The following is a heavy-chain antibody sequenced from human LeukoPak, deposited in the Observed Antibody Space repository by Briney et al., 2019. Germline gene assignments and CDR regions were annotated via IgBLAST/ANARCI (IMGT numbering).Heavy chain of an antibody. D-gene: IGHD2-2*01. CDR2: IYHSGST. V-gene: IGHV4-38-2*01. CDR3: ARYVVVPAAPPDY. Sequence: SEPLSLPCAVSAYSISSGYYWGWIRPPPGKGLEWIGRIYHSGSTYYNPSLKSRVTISVDTPKNQFSLKLSSVTAADTAVYYCARYVVVPAAPPDYWGQGTLVTVSS. J-gene: IGHJ4*02. CDR1: AYSISSGYY.